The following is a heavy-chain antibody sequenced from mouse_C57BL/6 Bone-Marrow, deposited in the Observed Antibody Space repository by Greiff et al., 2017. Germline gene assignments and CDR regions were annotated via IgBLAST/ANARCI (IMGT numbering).Heavy chain of an antibody. CDR3: ARPITTEACFAY. CDR1: GYTFTSYW. J-gene: IGHJ3*01. Sequence: QVQLQQPGAELVMPGASVKLSCKASGYTFTSYWMHWVKQRPGQGLEWIGEIDPSDSYTNYNQKFKGKSTLTVDKSSSTAYMQLSSLTSEDSAVYYCARPITTEACFAYWGQGTLVTVSA. D-gene: IGHD1-1*01. V-gene: IGHV1-69*01. CDR2: IDPSDSYT.